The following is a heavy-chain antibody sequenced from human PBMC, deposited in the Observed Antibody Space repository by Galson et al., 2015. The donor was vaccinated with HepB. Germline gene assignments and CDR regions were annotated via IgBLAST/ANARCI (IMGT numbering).Heavy chain of an antibody. CDR1: GYTFTSYG. D-gene: IGHD3-9*01. J-gene: IGHJ4*02. CDR3: ARLGDYDILTGYLYPLDY. CDR2: ISAYNGNT. Sequence: QSGAEVKKPGASVKVSCKASGYTFTSYGISWVRQAPGQGLEWMGWISAYNGNTNYAQKLQGRVTMTTDTSTSTAYMELRSLRSDDTAVYYCARLGDYDILTGYLYPLDYWGQGTLVTVSS. V-gene: IGHV1-18*01.